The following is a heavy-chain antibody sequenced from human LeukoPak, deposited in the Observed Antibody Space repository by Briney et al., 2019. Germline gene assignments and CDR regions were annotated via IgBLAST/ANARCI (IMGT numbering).Heavy chain of an antibody. CDR2: IYYSGST. V-gene: IGHV4-59*01. Sequence: SETLSLPCTVTGDSLRRYDWSWTRQPPGKGLEWIGYIYYSGSTNYNPSLKSRVTISVDTSKNQFSLKLSSVTAADTAVYYCVRYPLYGDYVTSPFGYWGQGTLVTVSS. D-gene: IGHD4-17*01. CDR1: GDSLRRYD. CDR3: VRYPLYGDYVTSPFGY. J-gene: IGHJ4*02.